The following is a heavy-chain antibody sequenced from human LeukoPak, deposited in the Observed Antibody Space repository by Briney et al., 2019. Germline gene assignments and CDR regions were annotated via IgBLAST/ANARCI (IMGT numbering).Heavy chain of an antibody. J-gene: IGHJ4*02. D-gene: IGHD3-10*01. Sequence: GGSLRLSCAASGFTFRSYAMSWVRQAPGKGLEWVSVISGSGGSTYYADSVKGRFTISRDNSKNTLYLQMNSLRAEDTAVYYCARYYAWFGELDYFDYWGQGTLVTVSS. V-gene: IGHV3-23*01. CDR2: ISGSGGST. CDR3: ARYYAWFGELDYFDY. CDR1: GFTFRSYA.